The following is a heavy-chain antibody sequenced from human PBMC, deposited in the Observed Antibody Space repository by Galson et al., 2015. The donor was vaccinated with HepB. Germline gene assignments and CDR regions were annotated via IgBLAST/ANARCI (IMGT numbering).Heavy chain of an antibody. V-gene: IGHV3-33*01. J-gene: IGHJ4*02. CDR2: IWYDGSNK. CDR1: GFTFSSYG. Sequence: SLRLSCAASGFTFSSYGMHWVRQAPGKGLEWVAVIWYDGSNKYYVDSVKGRFTISRDNSKNTLYLQMNRLRAEDTAVYYCARDNEGGDYHNDYWGQGTLVTVSS. D-gene: IGHD4-17*01. CDR3: ARDNEGGDYHNDY.